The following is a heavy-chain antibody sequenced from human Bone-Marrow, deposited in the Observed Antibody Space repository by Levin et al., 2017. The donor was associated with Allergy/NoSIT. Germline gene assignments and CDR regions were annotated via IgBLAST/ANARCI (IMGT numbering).Heavy chain of an antibody. J-gene: IGHJ4*02. CDR1: GGSVSSGSSY. CDR3: ASNSPFSRGY. CDR2: IYYSGST. V-gene: IGHV4-61*01. D-gene: IGHD2-21*01. Sequence: SETLSLTCTVSGGSVSSGSSYWTWIRQPPGTGLQWIGYIYYSGSTNYNPSLKSRVTMSVNTSKNQFSLRLSSVTAADTAVYYCASNSPFSRGYWGQGTLVTVSS.